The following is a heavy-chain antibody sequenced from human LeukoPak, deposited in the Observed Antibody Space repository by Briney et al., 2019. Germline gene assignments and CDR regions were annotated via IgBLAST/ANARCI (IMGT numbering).Heavy chain of an antibody. D-gene: IGHD5-18*01. CDR2: ISNSGTAI. CDR3: ARAGYSMDTEYFQH. CDR1: GSTFSSYE. J-gene: IGHJ1*01. Sequence: GGSLRLSCTASGSTFSSYEMNWVRQAPGKGLEWVSYISNSGTAIYYADSVKGRFNIARDNAKRSLYLQMNSLRAEDTAVYYCARAGYSMDTEYFQHWGQGTLVTVSS. V-gene: IGHV3-48*03.